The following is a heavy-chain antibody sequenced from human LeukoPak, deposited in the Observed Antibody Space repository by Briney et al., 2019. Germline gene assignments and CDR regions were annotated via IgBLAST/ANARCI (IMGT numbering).Heavy chain of an antibody. J-gene: IGHJ4*02. CDR1: GGSFSGYY. CDR2: INHSGST. Sequence: SETLSLTCAVYGGSFSGYYWSWIRQPPGKGLEWIGEINHSGSTNYNPSLKSRVTISVDTSKNQFSLKLSSVTAADTAVYYCARSGGDCGFDYWGQGTLVTVSS. CDR3: ARSGGDCGFDY. V-gene: IGHV4-34*01. D-gene: IGHD2-21*02.